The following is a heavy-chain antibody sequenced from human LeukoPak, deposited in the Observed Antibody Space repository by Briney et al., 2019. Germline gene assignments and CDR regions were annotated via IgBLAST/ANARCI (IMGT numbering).Heavy chain of an antibody. J-gene: IGHJ3*02. CDR2: IYYSGST. CDR1: GGSISSGGYY. CDR3: ARHDYGVRFHAFDI. D-gene: IGHD4-17*01. V-gene: IGHV4-31*03. Sequence: SDTLPLTCTVSGGSISSGGYYWSWIRQHPGKGLEWIGYIYYSGSTYYNPSLKSRVTISVDTSKNQFSLKLSSVTAADTAVYYCARHDYGVRFHAFDIWGQGTMVTVSS.